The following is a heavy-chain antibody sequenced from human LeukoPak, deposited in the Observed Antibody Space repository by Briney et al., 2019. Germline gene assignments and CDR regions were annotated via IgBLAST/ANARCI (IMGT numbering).Heavy chain of an antibody. CDR2: IYQVRNT. D-gene: IGHD1-26*01. J-gene: IGHJ3*02. CDR3: ARPGVGATSGNDAFDI. CDR1: GHSISSGYF. V-gene: IGHV4-38-2*01. Sequence: SETLSLTXAVSGHSISSGYFWGWIRPPPGKGLEWIGNIYQVRNTYYNPSLKSRVTISVDTSKNHFSLRLSSVTAADTAVYYCARPGVGATSGNDAFDIWGQGTMVTVSS.